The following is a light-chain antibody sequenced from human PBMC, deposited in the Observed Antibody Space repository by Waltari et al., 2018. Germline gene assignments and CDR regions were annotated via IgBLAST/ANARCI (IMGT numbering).Light chain of an antibody. J-gene: IGKJ2*01. CDR1: QSISIN. V-gene: IGKV3-15*01. Sequence: EIVMTQSPATLSVSPGERATLSCRASQSISINLTWFPQKPGQAPRPLIYHASTRATGIPARLSGSGSGTEFTLTISSLQSEDFAVYYCQQYYDGRTFGQGTKLEIK. CDR3: QQYYDGRT. CDR2: HAS.